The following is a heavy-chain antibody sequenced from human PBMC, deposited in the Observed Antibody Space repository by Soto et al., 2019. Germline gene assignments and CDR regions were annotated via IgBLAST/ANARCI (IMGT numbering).Heavy chain of an antibody. CDR2: VNTYNGNT. CDR3: ATGAAGIAAHFI. Sequence: VSVKVSCKASGYTFTSFGVNWVRQAPGQGLEWIGWVNTYNGNTKYSQKFQGRVTMTADTSTSTAYMEVGSLRSDDTDIYYCATGAAGIAAHFIWGQGIPVTVFS. V-gene: IGHV1-18*01. D-gene: IGHD6-13*01. J-gene: IGHJ4*02. CDR1: GYTFTSFG.